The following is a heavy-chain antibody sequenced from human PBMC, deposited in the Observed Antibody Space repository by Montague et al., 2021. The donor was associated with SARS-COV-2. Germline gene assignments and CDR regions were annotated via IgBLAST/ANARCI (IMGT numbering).Heavy chain of an antibody. J-gene: IGHJ6*02. CDR3: ARGRRRYNWRDETSYYYGMDV. CDR2: INHSGST. V-gene: IGHV4-34*01. Sequence: SETLSLTCAVYGGSLSGYYWSWIRQPPGRGLEWIGEINHSGSTNYNPSLKSRVTISLDTSKNQFSLKLSSVTAADTAVYYCARGRRRYNWRDETSYYYGMDVGAKGPRSPSP. D-gene: IGHD1-20*01. CDR1: GGSLSGYY.